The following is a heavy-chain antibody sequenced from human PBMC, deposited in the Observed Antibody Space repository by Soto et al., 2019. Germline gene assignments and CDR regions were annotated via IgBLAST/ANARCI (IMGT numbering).Heavy chain of an antibody. V-gene: IGHV1-2*02. D-gene: IGHD3-10*01. CDR2: INPNSGGT. J-gene: IGHJ6*02. CDR3: ARVLMVRGVIYYYGMDV. CDR1: GYTFTGYY. Sequence: ASVKVSCKASGYTFTGYYMHWVRQAPGQGLEWMGWINPNSGGTNYAQKFQGRVTMTRDTSISTAYMELSRLRSDDTAVYYCARVLMVRGVIYYYGMDVWGQGTTVTVSS.